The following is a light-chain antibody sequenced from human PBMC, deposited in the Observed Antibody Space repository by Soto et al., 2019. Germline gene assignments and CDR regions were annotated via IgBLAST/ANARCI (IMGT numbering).Light chain of an antibody. Sequence: EIVLTQSPDTLSLSAGERATLSCRASETVPSSYLAWFQQRPSQAPRLLIYGASNRATGVPDRFSGSGSGADFSLTINGLEPEDVAVYICQQYGNSPLTFGGGTRVEIK. V-gene: IGKV3-20*01. CDR1: ETVPSSY. CDR2: GAS. J-gene: IGKJ4*01. CDR3: QQYGNSPLT.